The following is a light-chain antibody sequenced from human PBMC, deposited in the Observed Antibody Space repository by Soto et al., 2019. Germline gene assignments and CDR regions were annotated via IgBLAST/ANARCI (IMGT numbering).Light chain of an antibody. Sequence: QSVLTQPASVSGSPGQSITIFCTGTSSDVGGYNYVSWYQQHPGKAPKLMIYDVSNRPSGVSNRFSCSKSGNTASLTISWLQAEDEADYYCSSSTSSSPGVFGTGTKVTVL. V-gene: IGLV2-14*01. J-gene: IGLJ1*01. CDR3: SSSTSSSPGV. CDR1: SSDVGGYNY. CDR2: DVS.